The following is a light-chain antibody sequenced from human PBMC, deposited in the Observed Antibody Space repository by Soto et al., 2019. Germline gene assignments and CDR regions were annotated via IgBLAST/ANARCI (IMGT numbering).Light chain of an antibody. V-gene: IGKV2-24*01. J-gene: IGKJ1*01. CDR2: QVS. CDR1: QSLVYSDGNTY. Sequence: VLTQSPLSSPVTLGQPASISCRSSQSLVYSDGNTYLSWLQQRPGQPPRLLIYQVSNRFSGVPDRFSGSGAETDFTLKISRVEAEDVGVYSCVQFSHFPRTFGQGTTVEIK. CDR3: VQFSHFPRT.